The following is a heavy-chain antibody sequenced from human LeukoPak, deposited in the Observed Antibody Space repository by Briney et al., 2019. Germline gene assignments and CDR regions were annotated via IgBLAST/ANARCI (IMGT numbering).Heavy chain of an antibody. CDR3: ARVGYCSSTSCSEFDY. CDR2: IKQDGSEK. V-gene: IGHV3-7*01. J-gene: IGHJ4*02. Sequence: GGSLRLSCAASGFTFSSHWMGWVRQAPGKGLEWVANIKQDGSEKYYVDSVKGRFTISRDNAKNSLYLQMNSLRAEDTAVYYCARVGYCSSTSCSEFDYWGQGTLVTVSS. CDR1: GFTFSSHW. D-gene: IGHD2-2*01.